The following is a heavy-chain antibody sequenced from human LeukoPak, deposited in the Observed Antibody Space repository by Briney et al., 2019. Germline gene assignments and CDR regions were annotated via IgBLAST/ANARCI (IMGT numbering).Heavy chain of an antibody. Sequence: GGSLRLSCAASGFIFRSYWMSWVRQAPGKGLEWVANINQDGTGKYYLDSVKGRFTISRDNAKKSLNLQMNSLRAEDTALYYCARDGHPFDYWGQGTLVTVSS. CDR1: GFIFRSYW. J-gene: IGHJ4*02. V-gene: IGHV3-7*03. CDR3: ARDGHPFDY. CDR2: INQDGTGK.